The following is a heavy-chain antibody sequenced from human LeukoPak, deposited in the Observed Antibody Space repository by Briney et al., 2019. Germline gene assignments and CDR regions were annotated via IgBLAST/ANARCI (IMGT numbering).Heavy chain of an antibody. CDR1: GFTFSDYY. D-gene: IGHD3-9*01. V-gene: IGHV3-11*01. CDR3: ARDPTWILTGNFDY. J-gene: IGHJ4*02. Sequence: NTGGSLRLSCAASGFTFSDYYMSWIRQAPGKGLEWVSYISSSGSTIYYADSVKGRFTISRDNAKNSLYLQMNSLRAEDTAVYYCARDPTWILTGNFDYWGQGTLVTVSS. CDR2: ISSSGSTI.